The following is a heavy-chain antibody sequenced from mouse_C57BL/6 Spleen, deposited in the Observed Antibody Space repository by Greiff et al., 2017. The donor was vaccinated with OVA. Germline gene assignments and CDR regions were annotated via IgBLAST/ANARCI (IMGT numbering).Heavy chain of an antibody. D-gene: IGHD1-1*01. V-gene: IGHV5-4*01. J-gene: IGHJ4*01. CDR1: GFTFSSYA. CDR2: ISDGGSYT. CDR3: AREVGSKDYAMDY. Sequence: EVQLVESGGGLVKPGGSLKLSCAASGFTFSSYAMSWVRQTPEKRLEWVATISDGGSYTYYPDNVKGRFTISRDNAKNNLYLQMSHLKSEDTAMYYCAREVGSKDYAMDYWGQGTSVTVSS.